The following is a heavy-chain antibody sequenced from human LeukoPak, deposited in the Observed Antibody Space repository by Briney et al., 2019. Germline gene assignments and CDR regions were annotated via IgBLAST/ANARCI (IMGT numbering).Heavy chain of an antibody. CDR3: ARENSSSWYNWFDP. J-gene: IGHJ5*02. CDR2: IYYSGST. V-gene: IGHV4-31*03. CDR1: GGSISSGGYY. D-gene: IGHD6-13*01. Sequence: SQALSLTCTVSGGSISSGGYYWSWIRQHPGKGLEGIGYIYYSGSTYYNPSLKSRVTISVDTSKNQFSLKLSSVTAADTAVYYCARENSSSWYNWFDPWGQGTLVTVSS.